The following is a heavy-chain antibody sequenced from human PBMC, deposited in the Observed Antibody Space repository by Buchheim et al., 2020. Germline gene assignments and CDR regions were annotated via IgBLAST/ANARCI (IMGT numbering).Heavy chain of an antibody. CDR2: ISYDGSNT. CDR1: GFNFSNYA. D-gene: IGHD1-20*01. V-gene: IGHV3-30*04. Sequence: QVQLVDSGGGVVQPGRSLRLSCAASGFNFSNYAMNWVRQAPGKGLEWVAIISYDGSNTYYADSLKGRFSISRDNSKHTLYLKMNSLRTEDTAVYYCARNNWNDYWGQGTL. CDR3: ARNNWNDY. J-gene: IGHJ4*02.